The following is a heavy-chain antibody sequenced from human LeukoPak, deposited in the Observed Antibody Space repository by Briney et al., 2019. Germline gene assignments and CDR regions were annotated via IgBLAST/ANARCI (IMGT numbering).Heavy chain of an antibody. D-gene: IGHD2-21*02. CDR3: ARAFCVGDCFVLHIYFDS. Sequence: SETLSLTCTVSGVSISSSNSYWGWIRQPPGKGLEWIGSIYQRATVHYNPSLKSRVTISLDTSKNQFSLNLRSMKASDTAVYYCARAFCVGDCFVLHIYFDSWGLGTLVTVSS. CDR1: GVSISSSNSY. J-gene: IGHJ4*02. CDR2: IYQRATV. V-gene: IGHV4-39*07.